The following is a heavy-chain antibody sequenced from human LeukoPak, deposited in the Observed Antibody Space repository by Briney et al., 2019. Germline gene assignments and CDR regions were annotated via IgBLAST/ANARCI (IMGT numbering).Heavy chain of an antibody. V-gene: IGHV4-34*01. D-gene: IGHD3-9*01. Sequence: SETLSLTCAVYGGSFVGYYWCWIRQPPGRGLEWIGEINVGGSNNYNPSLKSPVTISVDTSTTQFSLTLSSVTATDTAVYYCARGPIWYDILTGYYRYSFDYWGQGTLVTVSS. CDR2: INVGGSN. CDR1: GGSFVGYY. J-gene: IGHJ4*02. CDR3: ARGPIWYDILTGYYRYSFDY.